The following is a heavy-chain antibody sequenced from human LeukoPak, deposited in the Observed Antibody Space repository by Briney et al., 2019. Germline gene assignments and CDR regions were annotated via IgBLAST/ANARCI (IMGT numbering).Heavy chain of an antibody. Sequence: PGGSLRLSCAASGFTFSDYYMSWIRQAPGKGLEWVSTFSGSGGSTYYADSVKGRFSISRDNSKKTLYLQMNSLRAEDTALYYCAKGDTYGLHSGHNYYDSSGYSAPGAFDIWGQGTMVTVSS. CDR1: GFTFSDYY. D-gene: IGHD3-22*01. V-gene: IGHV3-23*01. CDR2: FSGSGGST. CDR3: AKGDTYGLHSGHNYYDSSGYSAPGAFDI. J-gene: IGHJ3*02.